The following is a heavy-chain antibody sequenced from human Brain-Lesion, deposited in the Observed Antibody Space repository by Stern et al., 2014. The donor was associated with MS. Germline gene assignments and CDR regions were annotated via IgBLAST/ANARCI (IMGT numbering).Heavy chain of an antibody. D-gene: IGHD6-19*01. CDR1: GYRFDNYW. CDR3: ARTYSSGWYGGHAFDI. J-gene: IGHJ3*02. V-gene: IGHV5-51*01. Sequence: VQLVESGAEVKKPGESLKISCKGSGYRFDNYWIGWVRQKPGKGLEWVGIIYTADSDTRYIPSLQGQVTISADKSISTVYLQWSSLKASDTAMYYCARTYSSGWYGGHAFDIWGQGTMVTVSS. CDR2: IYTADSDT.